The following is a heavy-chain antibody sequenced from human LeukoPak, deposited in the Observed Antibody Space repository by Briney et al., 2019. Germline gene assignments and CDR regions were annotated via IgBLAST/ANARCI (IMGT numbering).Heavy chain of an antibody. V-gene: IGHV4-31*03. D-gene: IGHD4-17*01. J-gene: IGHJ5*02. Sequence: SETLSLTCTVSGGSISSGGYYWSWIRQHPGKGLEWIGYIYYSGSTYYNPSLKSRVTISVDTSKNQFSLKLSSVTAADTAVYYCAREKTLSNKTVTTNWFDPWGQGTLVTVSS. CDR2: IYYSGST. CDR3: AREKTLSNKTVTTNWFDP. CDR1: GGSISSGGYY.